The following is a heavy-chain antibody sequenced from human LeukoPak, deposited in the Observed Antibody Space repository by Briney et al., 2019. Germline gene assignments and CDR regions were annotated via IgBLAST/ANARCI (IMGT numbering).Heavy chain of an antibody. CDR1: GYTFTSYD. CDR2: MNPNSGNT. Sequence: ASVKVSCKASGYTFTSYDINWVRQDTGQGLEWMGWMNPNSGNTGYAQEFQGRVTMTRNTSISTAYMELSSLRSEDTAVYYCATTPITMVRGVIIRSWFDPWGQGTLVTVSS. V-gene: IGHV1-8*01. J-gene: IGHJ5*02. D-gene: IGHD3-10*01. CDR3: ATTPITMVRGVIIRSWFDP.